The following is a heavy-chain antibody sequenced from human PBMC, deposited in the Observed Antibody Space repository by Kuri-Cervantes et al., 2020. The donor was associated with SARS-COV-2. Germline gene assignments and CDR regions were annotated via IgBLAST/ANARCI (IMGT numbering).Heavy chain of an antibody. CDR1: GFTFSSYG. Sequence: GGSLRLSCAASGFTFSSYGMHWVRQAPGKGLEWVAVIWYDGSNKYYADSVKGRFTISRDNSKNTLYLQMNSLRAEDTAVYYCAKVAYSYGYPTHYFDYWGQGTRVTVFS. D-gene: IGHD5-18*01. J-gene: IGHJ4*02. CDR3: AKVAYSYGYPTHYFDY. V-gene: IGHV3-33*06. CDR2: IWYDGSNK.